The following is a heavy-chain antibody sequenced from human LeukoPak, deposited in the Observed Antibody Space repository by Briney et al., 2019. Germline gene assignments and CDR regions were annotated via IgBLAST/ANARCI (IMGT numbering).Heavy chain of an antibody. J-gene: IGHJ4*02. CDR2: ISSSSSTI. CDR3: AREFAGYGGNGDY. V-gene: IGHV3-48*02. CDR1: GFTFSSYS. D-gene: IGHD4-23*01. Sequence: GGSLRLSCAASGFTFSSYSMNWVRQAPGKGLEWVSYISSSSSTIYYADSVKGRFTISRDNARNSLYLQMNSLRDEDTAVYYCAREFAGYGGNGDYWGQGTLVTVSS.